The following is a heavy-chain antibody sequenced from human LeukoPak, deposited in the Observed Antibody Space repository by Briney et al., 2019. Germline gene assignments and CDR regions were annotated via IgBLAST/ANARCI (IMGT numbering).Heavy chain of an antibody. CDR3: ARSYCGSTGCSHYYYYYYMDV. D-gene: IGHD2-2*01. J-gene: IGHJ6*03. CDR2: IYYSGST. CDR1: GGSISSSNYY. Sequence: PSETLSLTCTASGGSISSSNYYWGWIRQPPGKGLEWIGSIYYSGSTSYNPSLNSRVTISVDTSKNQFSLQLSSVTAADTAVYYCARSYCGSTGCSHYYYYYYMDVWGKETTVTVSS. V-gene: IGHV4-39*01.